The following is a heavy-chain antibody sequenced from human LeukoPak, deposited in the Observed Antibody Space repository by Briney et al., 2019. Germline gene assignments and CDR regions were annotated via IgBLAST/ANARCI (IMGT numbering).Heavy chain of an antibody. Sequence: PGGSLRLSCAASGFTFSSYAMHWVRQAPGKGLEWVSPIGSSVNTTHYAASVKGLFTISRDNSKNTLYLQMNSLSAEDTAIYCCARDQAFDWFYYYYSMDVWGLGTTVIVSS. CDR3: ARDQAFDWFYYYYSMDV. CDR1: GFTFSSYA. V-gene: IGHV3-23*01. D-gene: IGHD3-9*01. CDR2: IGSSVNTT. J-gene: IGHJ6*02.